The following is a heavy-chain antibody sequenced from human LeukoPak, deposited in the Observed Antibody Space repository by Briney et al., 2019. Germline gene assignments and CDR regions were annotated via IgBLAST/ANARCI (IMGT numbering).Heavy chain of an antibody. Sequence: GESLKISCKGSGYSFTGYWIGWVRQVPGKGLEWMGIIYPGDSDTRYSPSFQGQVTISADKSISTAYLQWSSLKASDTAMYYCARRWYCSSTSCTDAFDIWGQGAMVTVSS. CDR3: ARRWYCSSTSCTDAFDI. J-gene: IGHJ3*02. V-gene: IGHV5-51*01. D-gene: IGHD2-2*01. CDR1: GYSFTGYW. CDR2: IYPGDSDT.